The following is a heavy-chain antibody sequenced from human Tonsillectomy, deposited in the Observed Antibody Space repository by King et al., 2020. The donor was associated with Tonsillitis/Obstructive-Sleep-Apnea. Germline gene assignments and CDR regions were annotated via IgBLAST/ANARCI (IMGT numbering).Heavy chain of an antibody. J-gene: IGHJ2*01. V-gene: IGHV4-39*01. CDR1: GGSISSSSYY. D-gene: IGHD4-17*01. Sequence: LQLQESGPGLVKPSETLSLTCTVSGGSISSSSYYWGWIRQPPGEGLEWIGSIYYSGNTYYNPSLKSRVTISVDTSKNQFSLKLSSVTAADTAVYYCARHRRMTTEYFDRWGRGTLVTVSS. CDR3: ARHRRMTTEYFDR. CDR2: IYYSGNT.